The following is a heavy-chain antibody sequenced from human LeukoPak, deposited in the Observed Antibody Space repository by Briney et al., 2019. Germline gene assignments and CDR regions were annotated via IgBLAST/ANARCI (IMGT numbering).Heavy chain of an antibody. V-gene: IGHV3-30*04. CDR1: GFTFSDYA. J-gene: IGHJ4*02. CDR3: AKHGLPLVVISAPLDY. Sequence: GGSLRLSCAASGFTFSDYAIHWVRQAPGKGLEWVAVISYDGSNKYYADSVKGRFTISRDNSKNTVYLQMNSLRAEDTAVYYCAKHGLPLVVISAPLDYWGQGTLVTVAS. D-gene: IGHD2-15*01. CDR2: ISYDGSNK.